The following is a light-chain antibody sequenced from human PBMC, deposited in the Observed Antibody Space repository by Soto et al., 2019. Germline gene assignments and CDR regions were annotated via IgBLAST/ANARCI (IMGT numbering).Light chain of an antibody. V-gene: IGKV3-15*01. CDR2: DAS. Sequence: ETMMTQSQDTLSLSLGERSTLSFRASQSLRSSLAWYQQKPGQAPRLLIYDASTRATGIPARFSGSGSGTDFTLTISGLQSEDFAVYYCQQYNNWPQTFGQGTKVDIK. J-gene: IGKJ1*01. CDR3: QQYNNWPQT. CDR1: QSLRSS.